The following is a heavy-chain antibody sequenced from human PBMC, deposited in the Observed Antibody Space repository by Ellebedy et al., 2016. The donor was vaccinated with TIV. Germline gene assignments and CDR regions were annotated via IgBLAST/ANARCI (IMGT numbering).Heavy chain of an antibody. V-gene: IGHV1-46*01. CDR2: INPSGGST. CDR1: GYTFTSYY. J-gene: IGHJ6*03. Sequence: ASVKVSXXASGYTFTSYYMHWVRQAPGQGLEWMGIINPSGGSTSYAQKFQGRVTMTRDTSTSTAYMELRSLRSDDTAVYYCARVQIPIFGVAYDYYYYMDVWGKGTTVTVSS. CDR3: ARVQIPIFGVAYDYYYYMDV. D-gene: IGHD3-3*01.